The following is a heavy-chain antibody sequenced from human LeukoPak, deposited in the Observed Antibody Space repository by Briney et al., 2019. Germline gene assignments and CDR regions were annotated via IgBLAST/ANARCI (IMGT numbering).Heavy chain of an antibody. Sequence: SETLSLTCPVSGGSISSYYWSWIRQPPGKGLEWIGYIYYSGSTNYNPSLKSRVTISVDTSKNQFSLKLSSVTAADTAFYYCARGRDSYDSSSNFDYWGQGTLVTVSS. D-gene: IGHD3-22*01. CDR3: ARGRDSYDSSSNFDY. CDR1: GGSISSYY. CDR2: IYYSGST. V-gene: IGHV4-59*01. J-gene: IGHJ4*02.